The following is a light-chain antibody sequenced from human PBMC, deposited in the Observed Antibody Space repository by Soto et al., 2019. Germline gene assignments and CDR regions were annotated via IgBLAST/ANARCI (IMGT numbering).Light chain of an antibody. Sequence: DIVLTQSPGTLSLSPGERGTLSCRASQSVSSNYLAWYQQKPGQAPRLLIYGASSGVTGIPDRFSGSGSGTDFTLTISRLEPEDFAVYYCQQYVTSPWTFGQGTKVEIK. J-gene: IGKJ1*01. V-gene: IGKV3-20*01. CDR1: QSVSSNY. CDR2: GAS. CDR3: QQYVTSPWT.